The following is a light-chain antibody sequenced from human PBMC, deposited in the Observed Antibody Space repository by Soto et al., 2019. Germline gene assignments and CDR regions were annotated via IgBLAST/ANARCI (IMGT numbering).Light chain of an antibody. CDR2: LEGSGSY. Sequence: QSVLTQSSSASASLGSSVKLTCTLSSGHNNYIIAWHQQQPGKAPRYLMKLEGSGSYNKGSGVPDRFSGSSSGADRHLTIANLQYEDEADYYCETWDSNTRVFGGGTQLTVL. J-gene: IGLJ2*01. V-gene: IGLV4-60*02. CDR3: ETWDSNTRV. CDR1: SGHNNYI.